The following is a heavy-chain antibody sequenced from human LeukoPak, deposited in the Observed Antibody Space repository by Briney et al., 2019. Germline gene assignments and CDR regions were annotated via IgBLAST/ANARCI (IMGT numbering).Heavy chain of an antibody. CDR1: GFTFGDYY. CDR3: ARAYSSSWYGMDV. J-gene: IGHJ6*02. D-gene: IGHD6-13*01. CDR2: ISDSGGTI. V-gene: IGHV3-11*01. Sequence: GGSLRPSCAASGFTFGDYYMSWIRQAPGKGLEWVSHISDSGGTIYYADSVKGRFTISRDNAKTSLYLQMNSLRAEDTAVYYCARAYSSSWYGMDVWGQGTTVTVSS.